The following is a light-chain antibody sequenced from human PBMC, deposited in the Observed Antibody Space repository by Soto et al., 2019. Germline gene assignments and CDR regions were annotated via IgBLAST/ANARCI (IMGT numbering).Light chain of an antibody. V-gene: IGLV2-14*03. CDR2: DVS. CDR1: HNDIVHYDY. CDR3: NSYTIDYPRFYD. Sequence: QSALTQPASVSGSRGQSITISCTGTHNDIVHYDYVSWYQHHPGKAPKLIIFDVSSRPSGISNRFSGSKSGNTASLVISGLRPEDESDYYCNSYTIDYPRFYDVVTRTKVTVL. J-gene: IGLJ1*01.